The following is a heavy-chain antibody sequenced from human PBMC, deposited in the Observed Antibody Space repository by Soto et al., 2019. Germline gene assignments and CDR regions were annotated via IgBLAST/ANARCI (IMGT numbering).Heavy chain of an antibody. J-gene: IGHJ3*02. Sequence: QVQLVQSGAEVKKPGTSVKVSCEVSGGTFSNEAITWVRQAPGQGLEWLGGAIPVYGSTNYAQKFQGRVTITAGESATTTFMELSSLRSDDTAVYYCARRGVANSRDAFDIWGQGTLVTVS. CDR2: AIPVYGST. CDR1: GGTFSNEA. V-gene: IGHV1-69*01. CDR3: ARRGVANSRDAFDI. D-gene: IGHD1-26*01.